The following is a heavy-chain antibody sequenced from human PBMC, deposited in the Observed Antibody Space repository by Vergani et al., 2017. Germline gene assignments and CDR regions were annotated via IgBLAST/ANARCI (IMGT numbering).Heavy chain of an antibody. CDR3: ARGDSSWSLNYYYYGMDV. Sequence: QVQLQESGPGLVKPSETLSLTCTVSGGSISSYYWSWIRQPPGKGLEWIGYIYYSGSTNYNTSLKSRVTISVDTSKTQFSLKLSSVNAADTAVYYCARGDSSWSLNYYYYGMDVWGQGTTVTVSS. D-gene: IGHD6-13*01. CDR2: IYYSGST. J-gene: IGHJ6*02. CDR1: GGSISSYY. V-gene: IGHV4-59*01.